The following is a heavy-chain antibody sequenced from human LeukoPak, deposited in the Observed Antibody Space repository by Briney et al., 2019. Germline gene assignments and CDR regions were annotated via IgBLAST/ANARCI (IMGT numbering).Heavy chain of an antibody. V-gene: IGHV3-23*01. Sequence: GGTLRLSCAASGFTFNIYGMNWVRQAPGKGLEWVSGIRGSGVETFYADSVKGRFTISRDNAKNTLYLQMNSLRAEDTAVYYCAREENSGSYYPSNYFDYWGQGTLVTVSS. J-gene: IGHJ4*02. D-gene: IGHD1-26*01. CDR2: IRGSGVET. CDR3: AREENSGSYYPSNYFDY. CDR1: GFTFNIYG.